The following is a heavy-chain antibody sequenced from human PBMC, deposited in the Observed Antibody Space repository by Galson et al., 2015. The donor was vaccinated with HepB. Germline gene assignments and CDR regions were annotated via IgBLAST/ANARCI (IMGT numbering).Heavy chain of an antibody. D-gene: IGHD6-13*01. CDR3: ARVWSSSWPDFDY. CDR2: IWYDGGNK. J-gene: IGHJ4*02. CDR1: GFTFSNYG. V-gene: IGHV3-33*08. Sequence: SLRLSCAASGFTFSNYGMHWVRQAPGKGLEWVAVIWYDGGNKYYADSVRGRFTISRDNAKNTLYLQMNSLRAEDTAVYYCARVWSSSWPDFDYWGQGTLVTVSS.